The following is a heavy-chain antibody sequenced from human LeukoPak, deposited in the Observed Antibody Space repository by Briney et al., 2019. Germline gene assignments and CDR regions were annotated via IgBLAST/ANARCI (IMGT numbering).Heavy chain of an antibody. J-gene: IGHJ6*02. CDR2: MNPNSGNT. Sequence: GSVQVSCHASGYTFPSYDINWVRQATGQGLEWMGWMNPNSGNTGYAQKFQGRVTMTRNTSISTAYMELSSLRSEDTAVYYCARPRRSYYYGMDVWGQGTTVTVSS. CDR1: GYTFPSYD. V-gene: IGHV1-8*01. CDR3: ARPRRSYYYGMDV.